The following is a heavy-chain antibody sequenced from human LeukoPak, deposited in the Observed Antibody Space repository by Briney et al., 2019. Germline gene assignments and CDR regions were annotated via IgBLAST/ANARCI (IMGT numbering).Heavy chain of an antibody. CDR3: ARDFFYCSGGSCIIKYYYYYYMDV. Sequence: GGSLRLSCAASGFTFSSYAMHWVRQAPGKGLEWVAVISYDGSNKYYADSVKGRFTISRDNSKNTLYLQMNSLRAEDTAVYYCARDFFYCSGGSCIIKYYYYYYMDVWGKGTTVTVSS. J-gene: IGHJ6*03. D-gene: IGHD2-15*01. CDR2: ISYDGSNK. V-gene: IGHV3-30*04. CDR1: GFTFSSYA.